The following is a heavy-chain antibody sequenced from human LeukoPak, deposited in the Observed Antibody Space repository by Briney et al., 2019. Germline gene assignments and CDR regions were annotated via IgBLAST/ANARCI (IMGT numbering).Heavy chain of an antibody. CDR3: AKEKYNFGYFEY. J-gene: IGHJ4*02. CDR2: IKYDGSRK. Sequence: GGSLRLPCGASGFNFGSYGMYWVRQAPGKGVECLTFIKYDGSRKYYADSVKGRLTLSKDNSKNTLYLQMSSLTVEDTAIYYCAKEKYNFGYFEYWGQGILVSVSS. D-gene: IGHD1-1*01. V-gene: IGHV3-30*02. CDR1: GFNFGSYG.